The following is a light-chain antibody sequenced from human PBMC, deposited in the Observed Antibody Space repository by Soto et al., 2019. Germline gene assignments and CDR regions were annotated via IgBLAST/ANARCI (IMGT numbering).Light chain of an antibody. J-gene: IGKJ1*01. CDR3: QQYNRGVT. V-gene: IGKV1-5*03. Sequence: DIHMTQSPATLSASVGDRVTITCRASQTVSPWLAWYQQKPGAAPHLLIYKVSNLESGVPSRFSGSGSGADFTLTINGLPPDDFATYYCQQYNRGVTFGPGTKVEIK. CDR2: KVS. CDR1: QTVSPW.